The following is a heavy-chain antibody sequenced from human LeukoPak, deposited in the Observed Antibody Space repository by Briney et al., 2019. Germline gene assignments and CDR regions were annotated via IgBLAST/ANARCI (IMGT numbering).Heavy chain of an antibody. CDR3: AKHYYGSGSQKYYLDY. CDR1: GFIFSDDG. V-gene: IGHV3-30*02. Sequence: GGSLRLSCAASGFIFSDDGMHWVRQAPGKGLEWVTLVRNDGSDKYYADSVKGRFTISRDNSKNTLYLQMNSLRPEDTAVYYCAKHYYGSGSQKYYLDYWGQGTLVTVSS. CDR2: VRNDGSDK. J-gene: IGHJ4*02. D-gene: IGHD3-10*01.